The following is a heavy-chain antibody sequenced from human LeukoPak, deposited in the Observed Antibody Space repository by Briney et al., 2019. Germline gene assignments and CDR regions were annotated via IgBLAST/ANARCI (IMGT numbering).Heavy chain of an antibody. V-gene: IGHV4-39*01. Sequence: SETLSLTCTVSGGSISSSSYYWGWLRQPPGKGLEWIGNIYYSGSTYYNPSLKSRVTISVATSKNQFSLKLSSATAADTAVYYCARLRLGDYYFDYWGQGTLVTVSS. CDR2: IYYSGST. D-gene: IGHD4/OR15-4a*01. CDR3: ARLRLGDYYFDY. CDR1: GGSISSSSYY. J-gene: IGHJ4*02.